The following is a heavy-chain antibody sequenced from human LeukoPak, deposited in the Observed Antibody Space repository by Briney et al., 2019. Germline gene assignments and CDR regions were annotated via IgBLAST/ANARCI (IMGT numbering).Heavy chain of an antibody. D-gene: IGHD6-19*01. J-gene: IGHJ4*02. CDR1: GFTFSNAW. V-gene: IGHV3-23*01. CDR2: ISGSGGST. Sequence: PGGSLRLSCAASGFTFSNAWMSWVRQAPGKGLEWVSAISGSGGSTYYADSVKGRFTISRDNSKNTLYLQMNSLRAEDTAVYYCAKESVAVAGRMFDYWGQGTLVTVSS. CDR3: AKESVAVAGRMFDY.